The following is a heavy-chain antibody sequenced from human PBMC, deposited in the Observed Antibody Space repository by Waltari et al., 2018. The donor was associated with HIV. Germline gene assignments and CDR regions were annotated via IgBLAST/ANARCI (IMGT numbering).Heavy chain of an antibody. V-gene: IGHV3-15*01. CDR2: IKRKTDGGKK. Sequence: EVQLVESGGGLVKPGGSLRLSCAASGFTFSNACMSWVRQAPGKGLEGVGGIKRKTDGGKKDYDEPVKGRFTISRDESKNTLYLQMKSLKTEDTAVYYWTTEGGGGSYLNYYYGMDVWGQGTTVTVSS. CDR1: GFTFSNAC. CDR3: TTEGGGGSYLNYYYGMDV. D-gene: IGHD1-26*01. J-gene: IGHJ6*02.